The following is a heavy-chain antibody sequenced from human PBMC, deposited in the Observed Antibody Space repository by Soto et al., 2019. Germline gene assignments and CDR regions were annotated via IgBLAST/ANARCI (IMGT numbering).Heavy chain of an antibody. D-gene: IGHD6-19*01. Sequence: EVQLVESGGGLVQPGGSLRLSCEASGFTFSTYAMHWVRQAPGKGLEYVSAISSNGDSAYYASSVKGRFTISRDNSKNTLYLQMGSLRAEDLAVYYCARAHNNGWYMDWGQGALVTVSS. CDR3: ARAHNNGWYMD. V-gene: IGHV3-64*01. CDR2: ISSNGDSA. CDR1: GFTFSTYA. J-gene: IGHJ4*02.